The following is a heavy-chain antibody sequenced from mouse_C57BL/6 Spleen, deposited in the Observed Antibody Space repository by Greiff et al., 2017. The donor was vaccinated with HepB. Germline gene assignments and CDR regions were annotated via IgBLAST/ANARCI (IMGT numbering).Heavy chain of an antibody. CDR2: INPYNGGT. D-gene: IGHD3-2*02. J-gene: IGHJ2*01. Sequence: EVQLQQSGPVLVKPGASVKMSCKASGYTFTDYYMNWVKQSHGKSLEWIGVINPYNGGTSYNQKFKGKATLTVDKSSSTAYMELNSLTSEDSAVYYCARRVAAQAQDWGQGTTLTVSS. CDR1: GYTFTDYY. CDR3: ARRVAAQAQD. V-gene: IGHV1-19*01.